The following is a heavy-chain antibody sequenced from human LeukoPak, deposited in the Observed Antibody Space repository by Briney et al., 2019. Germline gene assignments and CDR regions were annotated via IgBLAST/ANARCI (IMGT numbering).Heavy chain of an antibody. V-gene: IGHV1-69*01. Sequence: KVSFKASGGTFSSYAISWVRQAPGQGLEWMGGIIPIFGTANYAQKFQGRVTITADESTSTAYMELSSLRSEDTAVYYCARVGNSNWAYYYYYMDVWGKGTTVTVSS. CDR3: ARVGNSNWAYYYYYMDV. CDR1: GGTFSSYA. D-gene: IGHD4-11*01. J-gene: IGHJ6*03. CDR2: IIPIFGTA.